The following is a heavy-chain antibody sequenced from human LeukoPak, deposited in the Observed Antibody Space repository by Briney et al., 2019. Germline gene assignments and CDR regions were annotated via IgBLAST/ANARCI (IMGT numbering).Heavy chain of an antibody. CDR2: IKSEADGGTT. J-gene: IGHJ4*02. V-gene: IGHV3-15*01. CDR1: GITFTNAW. CDR3: TTGRLD. D-gene: IGHD6-19*01. Sequence: GGSLRLSRAASGITFTNAWMSWVRQAPGKGLEWVGLIKSEADGGTTDYAAPVKGRFTISRDDSKTTLYLQMDSLKTDDTAVYYCTTGRLDWGQGTLVTVSS.